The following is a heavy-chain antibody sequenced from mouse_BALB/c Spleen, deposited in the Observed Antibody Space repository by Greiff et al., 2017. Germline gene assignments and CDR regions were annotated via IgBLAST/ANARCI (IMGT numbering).Heavy chain of an antibody. CDR1: GYTFTSYW. Sequence: QVQLQQSGAELAKPGASVKMSCKASGYTFTSYWMHWVKQRPGQGLEWIGYINPSTGYTEYNQKFKDKATLTADKSSSTAYMQLSSLTNEDSAVYYCYYDFAYWGQGTLVTVSA. D-gene: IGHD2-4*01. CDR3: YYDFAY. J-gene: IGHJ3*01. CDR2: INPSTGYT. V-gene: IGHV1-7*01.